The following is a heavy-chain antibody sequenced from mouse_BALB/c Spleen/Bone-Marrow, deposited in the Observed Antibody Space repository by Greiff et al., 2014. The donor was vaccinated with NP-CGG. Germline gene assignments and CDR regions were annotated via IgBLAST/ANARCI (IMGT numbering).Heavy chain of an antibody. CDR2: INPYNDGT. Sequence: VQLKESGPELVKPGASVKMSCKASGYSFTSFILHWVKMRPGQGLEWIGYINPYNDGTKYNEKFKGKAIQTSDKSSSSANMELSSLTSEDSAVYYCARAMIYYYAMDYWGQGTSVTVSS. D-gene: IGHD2-4*01. CDR1: GYSFTSFI. V-gene: IGHV1-14*01. J-gene: IGHJ4*01. CDR3: ARAMIYYYAMDY.